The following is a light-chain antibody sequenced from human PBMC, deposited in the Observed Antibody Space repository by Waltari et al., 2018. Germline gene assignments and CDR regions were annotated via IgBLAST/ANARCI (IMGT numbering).Light chain of an antibody. V-gene: IGKV3-11*01. J-gene: IGKJ4*01. CDR3: QQRSNWPPALT. CDR2: DAS. CDR1: QSVSSY. Sequence: EIVLTQSPVTLSLSPGGRATLSCRASQSVSSYLTWYQQKPGQAPRLLIYDASNRATRIPARFRGSGSGTDFTLTISSLEPEDFAVYYCQQRSNWPPALTFGGGTKVEVK.